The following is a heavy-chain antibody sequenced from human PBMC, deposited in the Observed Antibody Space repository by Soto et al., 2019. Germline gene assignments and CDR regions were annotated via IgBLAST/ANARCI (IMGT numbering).Heavy chain of an antibody. Sequence: GASVKVSCKASGGTFSSYAISWVRQAPGQGLEWMGGIIPIFGTANYAQKFQGRVTITADESTSTAYMELSSLRSEDTAVYYCASCATCYYDSSGYYYDFDYWGQGTLVTVSS. CDR3: ASCATCYYDSSGYYYDFDY. CDR2: IIPIFGTA. V-gene: IGHV1-69*13. CDR1: GGTFSSYA. J-gene: IGHJ4*02. D-gene: IGHD3-22*01.